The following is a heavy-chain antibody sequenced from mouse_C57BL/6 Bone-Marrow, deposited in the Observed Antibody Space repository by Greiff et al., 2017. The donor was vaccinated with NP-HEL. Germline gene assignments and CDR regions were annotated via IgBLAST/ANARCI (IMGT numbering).Heavy chain of an antibody. V-gene: IGHV5-6*01. J-gene: IGHJ3*01. CDR2: ISSGGSYT. CDR3: AREGYYCSTPFAY. Sequence: EVKLVESGGDLVKPGGSLKLSCAASGFTFSSYGMSWVRQTPDKRLEWVATISSGGSYTYYPDSVKGRFTISRDNAKNTLYLQMSSLKSEDTDIYYCAREGYYCSTPFAYWGQGTLVTVSA. D-gene: IGHD1-1*01. CDR1: GFTFSSYG.